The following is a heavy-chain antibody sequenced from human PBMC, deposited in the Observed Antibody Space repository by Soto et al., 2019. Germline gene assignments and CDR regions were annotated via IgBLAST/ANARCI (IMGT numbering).Heavy chain of an antibody. V-gene: IGHV4-4*01. CDR2: IYHSGST. CDR1: GGSISSSYW. D-gene: IGHD3-3*01. CDR3: VTSLNYDFWRDGGRHYYFDY. Sequence: LSLTCAVSGGSISSSYWWNWVRQPPGKGLEWIGKIYHSGSTNYNPSIKNRVTISVDKSNNQFSLRLSSVTAADTAVYFCVTSLNYDFWRDGGRHYYFDYWGQGTLVTVSS. J-gene: IGHJ4*02.